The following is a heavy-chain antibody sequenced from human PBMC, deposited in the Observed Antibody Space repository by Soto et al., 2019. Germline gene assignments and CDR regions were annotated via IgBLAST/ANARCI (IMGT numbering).Heavy chain of an antibody. Sequence: SETLSLTCAVSGYSISSGYYWGWIRQPPGKGLEWIGSIYHSGSTYSNPSLKSRVTISVDTSKNQFSLKLSSVTAADTAVHYCARVGGYGMDVWGQGTTVTVSS. CDR2: IYHSGST. D-gene: IGHD3-10*01. J-gene: IGHJ6*02. CDR3: ARVGGYGMDV. V-gene: IGHV4-38-2*01. CDR1: GYSISSGYY.